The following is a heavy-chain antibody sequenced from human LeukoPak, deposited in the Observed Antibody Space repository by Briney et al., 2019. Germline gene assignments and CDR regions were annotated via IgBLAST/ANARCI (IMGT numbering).Heavy chain of an antibody. V-gene: IGHV3-20*04. CDR2: INWNGGST. CDR3: ARDGGSGWLLFDY. J-gene: IGHJ4*02. D-gene: IGHD6-25*01. CDR1: GFTFDDYG. Sequence: PGGSLRLSCAASGFTFDDYGMSWVRQAPGKGVEWVSGINWNGGSTVYADSVKGRFTISRDNAKNSLYLQMNSLRAEDTALYYCARDGGSGWLLFDYWGQGTLVTVSS.